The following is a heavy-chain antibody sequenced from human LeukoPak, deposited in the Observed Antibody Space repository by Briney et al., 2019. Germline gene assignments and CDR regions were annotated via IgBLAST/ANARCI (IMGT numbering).Heavy chain of an antibody. Sequence: ASVKVSCKASGYTFTSYDINWVRQATGQGLEWMGWMNPNSGNTGYAQKFQGRVTITRNTSISTAYMELSSLRSEDTAVYYCARGSKSIAARAPKKRSYYYMDVGGKGTPFTVS. CDR2: MNPNSGNT. D-gene: IGHD6-6*01. V-gene: IGHV1-8*03. J-gene: IGHJ6*03. CDR1: GYTFTSYD. CDR3: ARGSKSIAARAPKKRSYYYMDV.